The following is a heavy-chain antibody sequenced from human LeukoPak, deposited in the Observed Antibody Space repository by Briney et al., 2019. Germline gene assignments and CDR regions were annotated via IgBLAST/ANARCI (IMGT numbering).Heavy chain of an antibody. J-gene: IGHJ5*02. CDR2: IYTSGST. CDR1: GGSISSYY. D-gene: IGHD4-17*01. V-gene: IGHV4-4*07. CDR3: ARDSNDYGDYVRVWFDP. Sequence: SETLSLTCTVSGGSISSYYWGWIRQPPGKGLEWIGRIYTSGSTNYNPSLKSRVTMSVDTSKNQFSLKLSSVTAADTAVYYCARDSNDYGDYVRVWFDPWGQGTLVTVSS.